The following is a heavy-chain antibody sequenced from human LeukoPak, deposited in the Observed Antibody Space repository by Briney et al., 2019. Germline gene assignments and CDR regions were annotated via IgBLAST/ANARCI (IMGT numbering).Heavy chain of an antibody. CDR3: ARDGNSGSYGY. Sequence: GGSLRLSCGASGFTFSSYGMHWVRQAPGKGLEWVAVIWYDGSNKYYADSVKGRFTISRDNSKNTLYLQMNSLRAEDTAVYYCARDGNSGSYGYWGQGTLVTVSS. CDR1: GFTFSSYG. CDR2: IWYDGSNK. D-gene: IGHD1-26*01. V-gene: IGHV3-33*01. J-gene: IGHJ4*02.